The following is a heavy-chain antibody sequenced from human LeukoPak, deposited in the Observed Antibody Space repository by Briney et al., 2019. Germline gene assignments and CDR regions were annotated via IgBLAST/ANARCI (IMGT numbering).Heavy chain of an antibody. Sequence: PGGSLRLSCAASGFTFSSYSMNWVRQPPGKGLEWIGEINHSGSTNYNPSLKSRVTISVDTSKNQFSLKLSSVTAADTAVYYCARGSGGYCSGGSCYEPFDYWGQGTLVTVSS. J-gene: IGHJ4*02. D-gene: IGHD2-15*01. CDR3: ARGSGGYCSGGSCYEPFDY. CDR2: INHSGST. V-gene: IGHV4-34*01. CDR1: GFTFSSYS.